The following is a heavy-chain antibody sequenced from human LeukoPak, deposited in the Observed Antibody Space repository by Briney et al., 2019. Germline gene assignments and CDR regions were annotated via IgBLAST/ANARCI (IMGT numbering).Heavy chain of an antibody. CDR1: GFTFSSYA. CDR3: AKEPSYCTNGVCYSGVFDR. V-gene: IGHV3-23*01. J-gene: IGHJ5*02. D-gene: IGHD2-8*01. Sequence: GGSLRLSCAASGFTFSSYAMSWVRQAPGKGLEWVSAISGSGGGTYYADSVKGRFTISRDNSKNTLYLQMSSLRAEDTAVYYCAKEPSYCTNGVCYSGVFDRWGQGTLVTVSS. CDR2: ISGSGGGT.